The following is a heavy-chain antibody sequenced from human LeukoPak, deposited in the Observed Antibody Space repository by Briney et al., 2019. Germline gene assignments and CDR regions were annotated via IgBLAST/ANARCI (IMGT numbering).Heavy chain of an antibody. J-gene: IGHJ4*02. Sequence: SETLSLTCTVSGYSITSGYYWGWIRQPPGKGLEWIGSIYHSGSTYYNPSLKSRVTISVDTSKNQFSLKLSSVTAADTAVYYCAVDLVATIHWGQGTLVTVSS. CDR1: GYSITSGYY. D-gene: IGHD5-12*01. V-gene: IGHV4-38-2*02. CDR2: IYHSGST. CDR3: AVDLVATIH.